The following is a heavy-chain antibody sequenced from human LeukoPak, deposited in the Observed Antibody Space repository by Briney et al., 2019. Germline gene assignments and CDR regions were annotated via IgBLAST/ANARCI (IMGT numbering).Heavy chain of an antibody. Sequence: ASVKVSCKAFGYTFIGYYMHWVRQAPGQGLEWMGWIDPNSGATDSAQKFQGRVTVTRDTSLNTVYMELSRLTSDDTAVYYCARGRTSLTAWFVPWGQGTLVTVSS. CDR3: ARGRTSLTAWFVP. D-gene: IGHD4-11*01. CDR1: GYTFIGYY. V-gene: IGHV1-2*02. CDR2: IDPNSGAT. J-gene: IGHJ5*02.